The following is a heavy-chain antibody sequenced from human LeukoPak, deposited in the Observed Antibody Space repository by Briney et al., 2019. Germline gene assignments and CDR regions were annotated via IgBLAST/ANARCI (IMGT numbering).Heavy chain of an antibody. CDR1: GFTFSSYS. D-gene: IGHD3-10*01. J-gene: IGHJ4*02. Sequence: GGSLRLSCAASGFTFSSYSMNWVRQAPGKGLEWVSAISGSGGSTYYADSVKGRFTISRDNSKNTLYLQMNSLRAEDTAVYYCAKDHLLLWFGELNGGQGTLVTVSS. CDR3: AKDHLLLWFGELN. V-gene: IGHV3-23*01. CDR2: ISGSGGST.